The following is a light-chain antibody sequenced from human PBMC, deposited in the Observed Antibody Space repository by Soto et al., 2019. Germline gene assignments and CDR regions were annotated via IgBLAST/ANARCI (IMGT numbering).Light chain of an antibody. V-gene: IGKV1-5*03. CDR1: QSISSW. CDR2: EAS. Sequence: DIQMTQSPSSLSASVGARVTITCRASQSISSWLAWYQRKPGKAPKLLIYEASTLKSGVPSRFSGSGSGTEFTLTISSLQPDDFATYYCQQYNSYSRAFGQGTKVDIK. J-gene: IGKJ1*01. CDR3: QQYNSYSRA.